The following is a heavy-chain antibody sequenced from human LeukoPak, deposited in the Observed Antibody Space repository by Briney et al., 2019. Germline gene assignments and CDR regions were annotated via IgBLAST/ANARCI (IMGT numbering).Heavy chain of an antibody. Sequence: GASVKVSCKASGGTFSSYAISWVRQAPGQGLEWMGGIIPIFGTANYAQKFQGRVTITADKSTSTAYMELSSLRSEDTAVYYCARGLCSSTSCYPYYMDVWGKGTTVTVSS. CDR2: IIPIFGTA. J-gene: IGHJ6*03. D-gene: IGHD2-2*01. CDR1: GGTFSSYA. CDR3: ARGLCSSTSCYPYYMDV. V-gene: IGHV1-69*06.